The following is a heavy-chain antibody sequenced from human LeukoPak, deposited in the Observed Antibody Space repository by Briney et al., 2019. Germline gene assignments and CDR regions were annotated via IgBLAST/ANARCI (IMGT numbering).Heavy chain of an antibody. V-gene: IGHV3-30*03. CDR2: ISYDGSNK. CDR3: ARDLGPYGDYGDYFDY. CDR1: GFTFSSYS. Sequence: GGSLRLSCAASGFTFSSYSMNWVRQAPGKGLEWVAVISYDGSNKYYADSVKGRFTISRDNSKNTLYLQMNSLRAEDTAVYYCARDLGPYGDYGDYFDYWGQGTLVTVSS. J-gene: IGHJ4*02. D-gene: IGHD4-17*01.